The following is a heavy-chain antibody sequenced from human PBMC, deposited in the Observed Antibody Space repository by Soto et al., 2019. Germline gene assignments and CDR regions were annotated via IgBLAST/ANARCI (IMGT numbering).Heavy chain of an antibody. CDR3: ARRDCGSGTNCEFGAPAFAY. V-gene: IGHV3-23*01. CDR2: VSSSGRST. D-gene: IGHD2-21*01. Sequence: GGPLRPPCAAAGFTIVNHDMSWVSKTQGKEMEWVSGVSSSGRSTNYADSVKGRFTISRDNPKNTLYLQMSSLSAADTAVYYCARRDCGSGTNCEFGAPAFAYWGQGNLVTVSS. J-gene: IGHJ4*02. CDR1: GFTIVNHD.